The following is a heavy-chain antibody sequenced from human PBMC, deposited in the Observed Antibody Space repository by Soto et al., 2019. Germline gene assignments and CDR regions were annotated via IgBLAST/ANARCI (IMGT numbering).Heavy chain of an antibody. Sequence: RGESLKISCKGSGYSFTSYWIGWVRQMPGKGLEWMGIIYPGDSDTRYSPSFQGQVTISADKSISTAYLQWSSLKASDTAMYYCASRYYYGSGSYYNAQFDYWGQGTLVTVSS. J-gene: IGHJ4*02. CDR1: GYSFTSYW. V-gene: IGHV5-51*01. D-gene: IGHD3-10*01. CDR2: IYPGDSDT. CDR3: ASRYYYGSGSYYNAQFDY.